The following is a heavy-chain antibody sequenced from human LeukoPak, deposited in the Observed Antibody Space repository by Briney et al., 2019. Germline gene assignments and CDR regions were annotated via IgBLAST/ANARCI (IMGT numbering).Heavy chain of an antibody. Sequence: PSETLSLTCAVYGGSFSGYYWSWIRQPPGKGLEWIGEINHSGSTNYNPSPKSRVTISVDTSKNQFSLKLSSVTAADTAVYYCARGGYDRTSDYDYVWGTQDYWGQGTLVTVSS. CDR3: ARGGYDRTSDYDYVWGTQDY. CDR2: INHSGST. CDR1: GGSFSGYY. V-gene: IGHV4-34*01. D-gene: IGHD3-16*01. J-gene: IGHJ4*02.